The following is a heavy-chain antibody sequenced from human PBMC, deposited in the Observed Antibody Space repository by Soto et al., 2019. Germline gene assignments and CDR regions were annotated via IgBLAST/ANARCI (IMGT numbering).Heavy chain of an antibody. J-gene: IGHJ4*02. V-gene: IGHV3-7*01. D-gene: IGHD3-10*01. CDR1: GFTFSSYW. CDR3: ARDHRGDSLDY. Sequence: GGSLRLSCAASGFTFSSYWMSWVRQAPGKGLEWVANIKQDGSEKYYVDSVKGRFTISRDNAKNSLYLQMNNLRADDTAVYYCARDHRGDSLDYWGQGALVTVSS. CDR2: IKQDGSEK.